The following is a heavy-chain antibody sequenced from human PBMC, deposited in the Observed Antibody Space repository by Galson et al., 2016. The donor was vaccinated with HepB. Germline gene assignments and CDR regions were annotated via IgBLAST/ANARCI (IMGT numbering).Heavy chain of an antibody. J-gene: IGHJ4*02. D-gene: IGHD2/OR15-2a*01. V-gene: IGHV4-4*02. Sequence: TLSLTCAVSGVSISSSDWWSWVRQPPGQGLEWIGQILHSGRVNYTPSLASRVTISIDTSNNRFPLRLTSVTAADTALYYCARQYWGGPSDYWGQGTLVIVSS. CDR3: ARQYWGGPSDY. CDR1: GVSISSSDW. CDR2: ILHSGRV.